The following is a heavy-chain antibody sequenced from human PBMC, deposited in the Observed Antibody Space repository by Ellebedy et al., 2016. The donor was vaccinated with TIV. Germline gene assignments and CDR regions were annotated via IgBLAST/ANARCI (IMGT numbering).Heavy chain of an antibody. Sequence: PGGSLRLSCAASGFNLSNNALHWVRQAPGKGLEWLAVLSYNGSIQFYADSVKGRFTISRDNSKSMLYLQMNNLRTEDTALYYCAKLGVVIRGDYWGQGTLVTVSS. V-gene: IGHV3-30-3*02. CDR3: AKLGVVIRGDY. J-gene: IGHJ1*01. CDR2: LSYNGSIQ. CDR1: GFNLSNNA. D-gene: IGHD3-10*01.